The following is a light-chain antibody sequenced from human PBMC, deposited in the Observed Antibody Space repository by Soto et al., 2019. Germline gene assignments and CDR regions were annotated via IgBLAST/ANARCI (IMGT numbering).Light chain of an antibody. CDR2: LAS. CDR1: QSVSSSY. J-gene: IGKJ3*01. CDR3: QQYGDSPLT. Sequence: EIVLTQSPGTLSLSPGERATLSCRASQSVSSSYLAWYQQKPGQAPRLLIYLASSRATGIPDRFSGSGSGTDFTLTISRLEPEDFAVYYCQQYGDSPLTSGPGTKVDIK. V-gene: IGKV3-20*01.